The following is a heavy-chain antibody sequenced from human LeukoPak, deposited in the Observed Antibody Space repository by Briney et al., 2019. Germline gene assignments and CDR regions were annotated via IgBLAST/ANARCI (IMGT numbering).Heavy chain of an antibody. J-gene: IGHJ4*02. CDR3: ARGDSGSYYFDY. Sequence: GGSLRLSCAASGFTFSGYEMNWVRQAPGKGLEWVSYISSSGSTIYYADSVKGRFTISRDNAKNSLYLQMNSLRAEDTAVYYCARGDSGSYYFDYWGQGTLVTVSS. CDR2: ISSSGSTI. V-gene: IGHV3-48*03. CDR1: GFTFSGYE. D-gene: IGHD1-26*01.